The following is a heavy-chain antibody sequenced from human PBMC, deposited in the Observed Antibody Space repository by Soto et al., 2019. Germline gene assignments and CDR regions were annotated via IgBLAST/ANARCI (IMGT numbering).Heavy chain of an antibody. CDR2: IYHSGST. CDR3: ARSYVLRYFDWLPRQMYSMDV. V-gene: IGHV4-4*02. J-gene: IGHJ6*03. Sequence: QVQLQESGPGLVKPSGTLSLTCAVSSGSISSSNWWSWVRQPPGKGLEWIGEIYHSGSTNYNPSLKGRVTISVDKSKNQFSLKLSSVTAADTAVYYCARSYVLRYFDWLPRQMYSMDVWGKGTTVTVSS. D-gene: IGHD3-9*01. CDR1: SGSISSSNW.